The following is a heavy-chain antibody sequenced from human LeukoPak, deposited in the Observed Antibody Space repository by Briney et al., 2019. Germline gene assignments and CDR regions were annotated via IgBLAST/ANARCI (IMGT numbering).Heavy chain of an antibody. CDR1: GFTFSNYG. CDR3: ASIDCSSSSCLD. J-gene: IGHJ4*02. CDR2: ITSSSTHT. D-gene: IGHD2-2*01. V-gene: IGHV3-21*06. Sequence: GGSLRLSCAASGFTFSNYGMQWVRQAPGKGLEWVSSITSSSTHTYYADSVKGRFTISRDNAKNSVYLQINSLRDEDTAVYYCASIDCSSSSCLDWGQGTLVTVSS.